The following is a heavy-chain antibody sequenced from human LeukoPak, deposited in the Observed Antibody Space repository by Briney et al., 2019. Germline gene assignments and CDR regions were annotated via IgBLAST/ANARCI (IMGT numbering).Heavy chain of an antibody. Sequence: PSETLSLTCTVSGGSISSYYWSWIRQPPGKGLEWIGYIYYSGSTNYNPSLKSRVTISVDTSKNQFSLKLSSVTAADTAVYYCARSGWGSGSPDAFDIWGQGTMATVSS. CDR1: GGSISSYY. J-gene: IGHJ3*02. CDR2: IYYSGST. CDR3: ARSGWGSGSPDAFDI. V-gene: IGHV4-59*01. D-gene: IGHD1-26*01.